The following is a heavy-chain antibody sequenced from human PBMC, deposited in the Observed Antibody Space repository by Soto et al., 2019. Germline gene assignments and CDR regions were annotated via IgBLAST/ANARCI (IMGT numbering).Heavy chain of an antibody. D-gene: IGHD3-22*01. CDR1: GYTLTELS. CDR2: FDPEDGET. Sequence: ASVKASCKVSGYTLTELSMHWVRQAPGKGLEWMGGFDPEDGETIYAQKFQGRVTMTEDTSTDTAYMELSSLRSEDTAVYYCATVPGSHYYDSSGYGTLDYWGQGTLVTVSS. V-gene: IGHV1-24*01. CDR3: ATVPGSHYYDSSGYGTLDY. J-gene: IGHJ4*02.